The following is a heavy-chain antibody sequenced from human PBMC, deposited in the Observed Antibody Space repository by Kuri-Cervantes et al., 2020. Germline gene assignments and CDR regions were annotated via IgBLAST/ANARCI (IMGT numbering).Heavy chain of an antibody. CDR3: ARVLSRSGSFDY. CDR2: ISGSGGST. CDR1: GFTFSSYA. Sequence: GGSLRLSCAASGFTFSSYAMSWVRQAPGKGLEWVSAISGSGGSTYYADSVKGRFTVSRDNSKNTLYLQMNSLRAEDTAVYYCARVLSRSGSFDYWGQGTLVTVSS. D-gene: IGHD1-26*01. J-gene: IGHJ4*02. V-gene: IGHV3-23*01.